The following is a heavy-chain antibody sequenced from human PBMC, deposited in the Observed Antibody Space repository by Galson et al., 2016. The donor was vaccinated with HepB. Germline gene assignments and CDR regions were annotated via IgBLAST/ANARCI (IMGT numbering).Heavy chain of an antibody. CDR3: ARRAFGLGDYRTPFDS. V-gene: IGHV4-4*02. J-gene: IGHJ5*01. CDR1: GASISGSHW. Sequence: SETLSLTCAVSGASISGSHWWTWVRQPPGKGLEWIGEMFHGGRTNYNPSLKSRVTISVDKSKNQFSLNLNSLTAADTAVYYCARRAFGLGDYRTPFDSWGQGTLVTVSS. CDR2: MFHGGRT. D-gene: IGHD4-17*01.